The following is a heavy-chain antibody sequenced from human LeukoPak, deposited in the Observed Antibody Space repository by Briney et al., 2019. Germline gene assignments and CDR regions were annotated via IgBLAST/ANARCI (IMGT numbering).Heavy chain of an antibody. CDR3: AKKDSGSPIRGAFDI. J-gene: IGHJ3*02. V-gene: IGHV3-23*01. D-gene: IGHD3-10*01. CDR2: ISAGGSTT. CDR1: GFTFSDYS. Sequence: GGSLRLSCAASGFTFSDYSMNWVRQAPGKGLEWVSGISAGGSTTYDADSVKGRFTISRDNSNNTLHLQMNSLRAEDTAVYYCAKKDSGSPIRGAFDIWGQGTMVTVSS.